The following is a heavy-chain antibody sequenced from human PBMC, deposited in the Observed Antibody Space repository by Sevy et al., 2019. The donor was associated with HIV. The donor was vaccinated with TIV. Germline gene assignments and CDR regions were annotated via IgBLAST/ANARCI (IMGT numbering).Heavy chain of an antibody. Sequence: GGSLRLSCAASGFTFSSYSMNWVRQAPGKGLEWVSSISSSSSYIYYADSVKGRFTISRDNAKNSLYLQMNSLRAEDTAVYYCARERLLSYYYYGMDVWGQRTTVTVSS. CDR2: ISSSSSYI. J-gene: IGHJ6*02. CDR3: ARERLLSYYYYGMDV. V-gene: IGHV3-21*01. CDR1: GFTFSSYS.